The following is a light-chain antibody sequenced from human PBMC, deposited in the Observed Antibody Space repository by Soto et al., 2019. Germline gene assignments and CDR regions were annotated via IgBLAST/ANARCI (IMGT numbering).Light chain of an antibody. CDR1: QSVLYSSNNQNY. CDR2: WAS. V-gene: IGKV4-1*01. J-gene: IGKJ2*01. Sequence: DIVMTQSPDSLAVSLGERATINCKSSQSVLYSSNNQNYLVWYQQKPGQPPKLLINWASTRASGVPDRFSGSGSWTDFTLTISSLQAEDVAVYYCQQYYSTPYTFGQGTKLEIK. CDR3: QQYYSTPYT.